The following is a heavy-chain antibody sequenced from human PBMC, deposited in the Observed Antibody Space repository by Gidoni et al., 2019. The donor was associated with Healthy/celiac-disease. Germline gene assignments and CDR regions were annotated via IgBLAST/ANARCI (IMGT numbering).Heavy chain of an antibody. CDR3: ARDGRYYDSSGLNAVAFDI. CDR1: GGSISSGGYY. V-gene: IGHV4-31*03. J-gene: IGHJ3*02. Sequence: QVQLQESGPGLVKPSQTLSLTCTVSGGSISSGGYYWSWSRQHPGKGLEWIGYIYYSGSTYYNPSLNSRVTISVDTSKNQFSLKLSSVTAADTAVYYCARDGRYYDSSGLNAVAFDIWGQGTMVTVSS. CDR2: IYYSGST. D-gene: IGHD3-22*01.